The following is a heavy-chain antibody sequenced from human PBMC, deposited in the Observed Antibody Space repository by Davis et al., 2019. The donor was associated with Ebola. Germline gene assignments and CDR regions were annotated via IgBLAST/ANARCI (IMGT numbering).Heavy chain of an antibody. V-gene: IGHV4-31*03. CDR1: GGSTNSGGKY. D-gene: IGHD2-15*01. Sequence: SETLSLTCTVSGGSTNSGGKYWNWIRQHPGKGLEWIGYIHYSGRTYYNPSLKSRVTISVDTSKNQFSLKLSSVTAADTAVYYCARGVGSGPMFDPWGQGTLVTVSS. CDR2: IHYSGRT. CDR3: ARGVGSGPMFDP. J-gene: IGHJ5*02.